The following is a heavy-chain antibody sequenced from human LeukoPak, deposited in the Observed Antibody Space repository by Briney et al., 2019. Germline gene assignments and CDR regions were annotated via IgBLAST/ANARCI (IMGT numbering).Heavy chain of an antibody. CDR2: IYYSGST. Sequence: SETLSLTCTVSGGSISSGGYYWSWIRQHPGKGLEWIGYIYYSGSTYYNPSLKSRVTISVDTSKNQFSLKLSSVTAADTAVYYCARYSSGWYGSADDYWGQGTLVTVSS. CDR1: GGSISSGGYY. V-gene: IGHV4-31*03. D-gene: IGHD6-19*01. J-gene: IGHJ4*02. CDR3: ARYSSGWYGSADDY.